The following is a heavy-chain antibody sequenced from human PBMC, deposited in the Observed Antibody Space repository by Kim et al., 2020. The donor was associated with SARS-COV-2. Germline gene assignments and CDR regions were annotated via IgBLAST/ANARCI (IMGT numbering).Heavy chain of an antibody. CDR1: GGTINNYY. CDR2: IYDSGAV. J-gene: IGHJ4*02. CDR3: TRHDGGQTWYFDS. Sequence: SETLSLTCTVSGGTINNYYWSWVRQSPGKGLEWIGYIYDSGAVNYTPSLKSRVTISLDKSRNQFSLKLSSVTVADTAVYFCTRHDGGQTWYFDSWGQGTLVTVS. D-gene: IGHD3-16*01. V-gene: IGHV4-59*08.